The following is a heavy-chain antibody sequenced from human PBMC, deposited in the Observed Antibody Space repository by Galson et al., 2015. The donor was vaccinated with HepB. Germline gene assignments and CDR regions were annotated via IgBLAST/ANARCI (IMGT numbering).Heavy chain of an antibody. CDR1: GFTFSHYG. D-gene: IGHD6-13*01. Sequence: SLRLSCAASGFTFSHYGMHWVRQAPGKGLEWVAIIWYDGSKKYYAYSVKGRFTISRDNYKNTLYLQMNTLRAEDTAVYYCARADIGTSGTFPKFDPWGQGTLVTVSS. J-gene: IGHJ5*02. CDR2: IWYDGSKK. CDR3: ARADIGTSGTFPKFDP. V-gene: IGHV3-33*01.